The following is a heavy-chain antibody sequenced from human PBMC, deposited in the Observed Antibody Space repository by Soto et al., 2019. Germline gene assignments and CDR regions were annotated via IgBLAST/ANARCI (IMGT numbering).Heavy chain of an antibody. Sequence: EVQLVESGGGLVQPGGSLRLSCAASGFTVSSNFMSWARQAPGKGLEWVSVIYSDGTTTYYANSVKARFTISRDNSKNPVYLQMNGLRVDDTAIYYCATSAITRILSFWGQGTVVTVSS. V-gene: IGHV3-66*01. CDR2: IYSDGTTT. J-gene: IGHJ3*01. CDR3: ATSAITRILSF. D-gene: IGHD3-22*01. CDR1: GFTVSSNF.